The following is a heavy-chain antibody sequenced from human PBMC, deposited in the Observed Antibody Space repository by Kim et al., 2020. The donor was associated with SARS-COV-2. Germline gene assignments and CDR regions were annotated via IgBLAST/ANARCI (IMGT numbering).Heavy chain of an antibody. J-gene: IGHJ4*02. CDR1: GYTFTSYG. V-gene: IGHV1-18*01. D-gene: IGHD5-18*01. CDR2: ISAYNGNT. CDR3: ARDGKETTGFGTAMDLILGGLDY. Sequence: ASVKVSCKASGYTFTSYGISWVRQAPGQGLEWMGWISAYNGNTNYAQKLQGRVTMTTDTSTSTAYMELRSLRSDDTAVYYCARDGKETTGFGTAMDLILGGLDYWGQGNLVTVSS.